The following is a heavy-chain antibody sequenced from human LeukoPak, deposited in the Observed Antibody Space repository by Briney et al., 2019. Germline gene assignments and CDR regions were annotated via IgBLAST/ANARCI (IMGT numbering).Heavy chain of an antibody. CDR2: IYYSGTT. J-gene: IGHJ2*01. Sequence: SETLSLTCTVSGGSISSYYWSWIRQPPGKGLEWIGYIYYSGTTNYSPTLESRVSISVDTSKNQFSLKLNSVTAADTAVYYCARTGMAAAGRYRYFGLWGRGTLVTVSS. CDR3: ARTGMAAAGRYRYFGL. D-gene: IGHD6-13*01. CDR1: GGSISSYY. V-gene: IGHV4-59*01.